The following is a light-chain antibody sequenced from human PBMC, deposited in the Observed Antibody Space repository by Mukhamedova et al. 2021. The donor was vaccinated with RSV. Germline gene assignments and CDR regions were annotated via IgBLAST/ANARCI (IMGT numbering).Light chain of an antibody. V-gene: IGLV3-21*04. CDR2: YDS. CDR3: QVWDSDSSHVV. J-gene: IGLJ2*01. Sequence: QWYQRRVHGQAPVVVMFYDSDRPAGIPERLSGSKSGNTATLTISGVEARDEADYYCQVWDSDSSHVVFGGGTKLAVL.